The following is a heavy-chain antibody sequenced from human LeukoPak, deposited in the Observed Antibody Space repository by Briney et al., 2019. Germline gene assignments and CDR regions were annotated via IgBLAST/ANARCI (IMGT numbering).Heavy chain of an antibody. CDR1: GFTFDDYA. J-gene: IGHJ5*02. D-gene: IGHD2-2*01. CDR2: ISWNSGSI. Sequence: GGSLRLSCATSGFTFDDYAMHWVRQAPGKGLEWVSGISWNSGSIGYADSVKGRFTISRDNAKNSLYLQMNSLRAEDTALYYCAKSASSSTIFSSFDPWGQGTLVTVSS. CDR3: AKSASSSTIFSSFDP. V-gene: IGHV3-9*01.